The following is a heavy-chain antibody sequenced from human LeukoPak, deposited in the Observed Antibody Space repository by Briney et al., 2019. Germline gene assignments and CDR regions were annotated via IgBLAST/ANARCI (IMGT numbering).Heavy chain of an antibody. D-gene: IGHD5-18*01. CDR3: AKELRGYSYGEH. Sequence: GGSLRLSCAASGFTFNNYGMHWFRQAPAKGLEWVAVVSFDGSKKFYGDSVKGRFTISRDSSKDTLSLQMNSLRAEDTAVYYCAKELRGYSYGEHWGQGTLVTVSS. V-gene: IGHV3-30*18. CDR1: GFTFNNYG. J-gene: IGHJ4*02. CDR2: VSFDGSKK.